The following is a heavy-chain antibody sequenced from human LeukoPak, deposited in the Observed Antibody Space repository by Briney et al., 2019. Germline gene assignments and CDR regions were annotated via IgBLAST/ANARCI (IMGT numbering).Heavy chain of an antibody. Sequence: PSETLSLTCTVSGGSISSYYWSWIRQPPGKGLEWIGYIYYSGGTHYNPSLKGRITISVDTSKNQFSLKLSSVTAADTAVYYCARVPITMIRGAIDYWGQGALVTVSS. CDR1: GGSISSYY. V-gene: IGHV4-59*08. D-gene: IGHD3-10*01. J-gene: IGHJ4*02. CDR2: IYYSGGT. CDR3: ARVPITMIRGAIDY.